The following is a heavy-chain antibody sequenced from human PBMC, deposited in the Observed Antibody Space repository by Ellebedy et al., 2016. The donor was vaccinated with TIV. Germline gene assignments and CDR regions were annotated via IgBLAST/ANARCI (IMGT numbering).Heavy chain of an antibody. CDR1: GYTFNNYG. CDR2: ISAYNGNT. J-gene: IGHJ5*02. Sequence: ASVKVSCKASGYTFNNYGITWVRQAPGQGLEWMGWISAYNGNTNYARKLQGRVTMTTDTSTSTAYMELSSLRSEDTAVYYCAAVRIQIWFPNWFDPWGQGTLVTVSS. CDR3: AAVRIQIWFPNWFDP. D-gene: IGHD5-18*01. V-gene: IGHV1-18*01.